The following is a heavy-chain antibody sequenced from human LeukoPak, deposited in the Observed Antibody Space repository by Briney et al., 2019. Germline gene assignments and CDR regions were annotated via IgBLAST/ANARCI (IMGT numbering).Heavy chain of an antibody. CDR2: IYYSGST. Sequence: SETLSLTCTVSGGSVSSYYWSWIRQPPGKGLEWIGYIYYSGSTNYNPSLKSRVTISADTSKNQFSLKLSSVTAADTAVYYCARVPYYYGSGSTYYFDFWGQGTLVTVSS. CDR3: ARVPYYYGSGSTYYFDF. J-gene: IGHJ4*02. CDR1: GGSVSSYY. D-gene: IGHD3-10*01. V-gene: IGHV4-59*02.